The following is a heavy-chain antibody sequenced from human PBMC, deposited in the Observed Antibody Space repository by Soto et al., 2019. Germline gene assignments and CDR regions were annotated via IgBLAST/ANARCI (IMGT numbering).Heavy chain of an antibody. CDR2: INTVGTT. V-gene: IGHV3-23*01. J-gene: IGHJ4*02. Sequence: GGPLRVSCGTAEGPGKNYACSWISQAPGKGLQWVSSINTVGTTYYADSVKGRFTFSRDNSKNTLYLQMTSLRVDDTAVYYCAKEVTVAAPFDYWGQGTLVAVSS. D-gene: IGHD6-19*01. CDR1: EGPGKNYA. CDR3: AKEVTVAAPFDY.